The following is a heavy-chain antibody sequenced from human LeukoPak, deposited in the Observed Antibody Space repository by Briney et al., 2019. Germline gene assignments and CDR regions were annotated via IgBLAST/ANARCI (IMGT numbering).Heavy chain of an antibody. CDR3: ARLQGSGSYSPYYFDY. CDR2: IHYRGRI. D-gene: IGHD3-10*01. CDR1: GASITTDDYY. Sequence: SQTLSLTCSVSGASITTDDYYWSWIRQPPGKGLEWIGNIHYRGRIFYNPSLKSRLTISSDTSKSQFSLKLTSVTAADTAVYYCARLQGSGSYSPYYFDYWGQGTLVTVSS. J-gene: IGHJ4*02. V-gene: IGHV4-30-4*01.